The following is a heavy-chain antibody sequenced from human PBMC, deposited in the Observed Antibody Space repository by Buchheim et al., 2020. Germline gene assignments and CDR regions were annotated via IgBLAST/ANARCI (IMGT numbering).Heavy chain of an antibody. Sequence: EVQLLESGGGLVQPGGSLRLSCAASGFTFSISAMSWVRQAPGKGLEWVSTISGSGGSTYYADSVKGRFTISRDNSQNKLYLQMNSLRAEDTAVYYCAKGRNSSGWRSQESWGQGTL. V-gene: IGHV3-23*01. CDR2: ISGSGGST. D-gene: IGHD6-19*01. CDR3: AKGRNSSGWRSQES. CDR1: GFTFSISA. J-gene: IGHJ5*02.